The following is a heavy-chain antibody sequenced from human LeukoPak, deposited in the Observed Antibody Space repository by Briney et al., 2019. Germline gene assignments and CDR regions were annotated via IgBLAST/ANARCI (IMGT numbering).Heavy chain of an antibody. CDR1: GYSFTSYW. CDR3: ARAMTAESIDY. D-gene: IGHD2/OR15-2a*01. J-gene: IGHJ4*02. Sequence: GESLKISCKGSGYSFTSYWIGWVRQMPGKGLEWMGIIYPGDSDTKYSPSFEGQVTISADKSISIAYLQWSSLKASDTAMYYCARAMTAESIDYWGQGTLVTVSS. V-gene: IGHV5-51*01. CDR2: IYPGDSDT.